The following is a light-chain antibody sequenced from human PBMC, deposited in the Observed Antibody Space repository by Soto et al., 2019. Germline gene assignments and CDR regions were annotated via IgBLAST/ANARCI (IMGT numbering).Light chain of an antibody. Sequence: QSALTQPPSASGSPGQSVTISCTGTSSDVGGYKYVSWYQQHPGKAPKLMIFEVNKRPSGVPDRFSGSKSGNTASLTVSGLQAEDEADYCSSSAGINNLGVFGTGTKLTVL. V-gene: IGLV2-8*01. CDR3: SSSAGINNLGV. CDR1: SSDVGGYKY. J-gene: IGLJ1*01. CDR2: EVN.